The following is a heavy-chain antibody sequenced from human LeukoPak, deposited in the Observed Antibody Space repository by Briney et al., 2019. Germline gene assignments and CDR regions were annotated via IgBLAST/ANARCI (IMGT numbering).Heavy chain of an antibody. CDR3: AKDRFIVAVGPTIDN. D-gene: IGHD6-13*01. CDR2: IKPDGSEK. V-gene: IGHV3-7*01. CDR1: GFTFSTYW. J-gene: IGHJ4*02. Sequence: PWGSLTLSCVASGFTFSTYWLSWVRQAPGKGLEWVANIKPDGSEKNYVDSVKGRFIISRDNSKNTLYLQMNSLRAEDTAVYYCAKDRFIVAVGPTIDNWGQGTLVTVSS.